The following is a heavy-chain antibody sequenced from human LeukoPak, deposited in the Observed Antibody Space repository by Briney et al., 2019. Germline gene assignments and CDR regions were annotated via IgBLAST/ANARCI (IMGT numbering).Heavy chain of an antibody. V-gene: IGHV4-34*01. J-gene: IGHJ4*02. D-gene: IGHD2-2*01. Sequence: SETLSLTCAVYGGSFSGYYWSWIRQPPGKGLEWIGEINHSGSTNYNPSLKSRVTISVDTSKNQFSLKLSSVTAADTAVYYCARVFVKGYCSSTGCYSLKPLDYWGQGTLVTVSS. CDR2: INHSGST. CDR3: ARVFVKGYCSSTGCYSLKPLDY. CDR1: GGSFSGYY.